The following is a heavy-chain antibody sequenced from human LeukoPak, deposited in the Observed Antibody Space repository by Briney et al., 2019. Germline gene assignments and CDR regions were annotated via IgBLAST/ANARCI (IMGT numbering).Heavy chain of an antibody. CDR3: ARGHDGVVGWFAP. CDR1: GGSINNYY. CDR2: ISYSGST. V-gene: IGHV4-59*01. Sequence: PSETLSLTCTVSGGSINNYYWIWIRQPPGKGLEWIGHISYSGSTNYNPSLKSRVTMSVDTSKNQFSLKVTSVTAADTAVYYCARGHDGVVGWFAPWGRGTLVTVSS. D-gene: IGHD2-15*01. J-gene: IGHJ5*02.